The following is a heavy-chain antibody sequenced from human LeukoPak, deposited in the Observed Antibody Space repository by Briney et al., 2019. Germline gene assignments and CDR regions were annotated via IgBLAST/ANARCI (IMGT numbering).Heavy chain of an antibody. V-gene: IGHV4-39*01. CDR3: ATLGCNSPSCRSSDY. J-gene: IGHJ4*02. CDR1: GGSISSSTYY. D-gene: IGHD2-2*01. CDR2: IYYSGST. Sequence: SETLSLTCTVSGGSISSSTYYWGWIRQPPGKGLEWIGSIYYSGSTYYNPSLKSRVTISVDTSKNQFSLKLSSVTAADTAVYYCATLGCNSPSCRSSDYWGQGTPVTVSS.